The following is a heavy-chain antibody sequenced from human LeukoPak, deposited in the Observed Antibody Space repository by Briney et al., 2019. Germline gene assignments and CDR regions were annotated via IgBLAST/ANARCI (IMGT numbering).Heavy chain of an antibody. Sequence: SGRSLRLSCAASGFTFSSYGMHWVRQAPGKGLEWVVVIWYDGSYKYYADSVKGRFTISRDNSKNTLYLQMNSLRAEDTAVYYCARGGYYFHYWGQGTLVTVSS. CDR2: IWYDGSYK. V-gene: IGHV3-33*01. D-gene: IGHD3-16*01. J-gene: IGHJ4*02. CDR3: ARGGYYFHY. CDR1: GFTFSSYG.